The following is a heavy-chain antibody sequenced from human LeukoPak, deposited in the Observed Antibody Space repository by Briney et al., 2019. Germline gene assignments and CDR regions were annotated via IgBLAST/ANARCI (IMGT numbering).Heavy chain of an antibody. V-gene: IGHV1-18*01. J-gene: IGHJ4*02. CDR1: GYPSNSYA. CDR3: ARREQSYGSLVDY. CDR2: INPYNDKT. D-gene: IGHD3-10*01. Sequence: ASVKVSCKASGYPSNSYAITWVRQAPGEGLEWIGWINPYNDKTYYAQKVQGRVTMTIDKSTSTAYMELRSLRSDETAVYYCARREQSYGSLVDYWGQGTLVTVSS.